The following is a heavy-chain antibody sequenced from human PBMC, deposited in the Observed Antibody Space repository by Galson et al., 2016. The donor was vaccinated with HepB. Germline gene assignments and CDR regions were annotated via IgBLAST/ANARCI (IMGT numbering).Heavy chain of an antibody. D-gene: IGHD2-15*01. CDR1: GITFSNYW. Sequence: SLRLSCAASGITFSNYWMSWIRQAPGKGLEWVAKIKPDESEKYYVDSVKGRFTISRDNAKNLVYLQMNSLRAEDTAVYYCEREACSSWPIWGQGTMVTVSS. CDR3: EREACSSWPI. CDR2: IKPDESEK. J-gene: IGHJ3*02. V-gene: IGHV3-7*01.